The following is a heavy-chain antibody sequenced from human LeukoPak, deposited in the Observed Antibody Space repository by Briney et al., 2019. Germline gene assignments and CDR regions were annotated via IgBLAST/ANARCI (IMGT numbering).Heavy chain of an antibody. D-gene: IGHD3-3*01. CDR2: IYTSGST. V-gene: IGHV4-4*09. CDR1: GGSISSYY. J-gene: IGHJ6*03. Sequence: SEALSLTCTVSGGSISSYYWSWIRQPPGKGLEWIWYIYTSGSTNYNPSLKSRVTISVDMPKNQFSLKLSSVTAADTAVYYCARIWSGYYNYYYYYYMDVWGKGTTVTISS. CDR3: ARIWSGYYNYYYYYYMDV.